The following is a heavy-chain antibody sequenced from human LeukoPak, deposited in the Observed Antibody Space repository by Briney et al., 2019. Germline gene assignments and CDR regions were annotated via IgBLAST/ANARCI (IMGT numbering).Heavy chain of an antibody. V-gene: IGHV1-2*02. J-gene: IGHJ4*02. D-gene: IGHD6-13*01. CDR3: ARDRAAAGLGDY. CDR2: INPNSGGT. CDR1: GYTFTGYY. Sequence: ASVKVSCKASGYTFTGYYMHWVRQAPGQGLEWVGWINPNSGGTNYAQKFQGRVTMTRDTSISTAYMELSRLRSDDTAVYYCARDRAAAGLGDYWGQGTLVTVSS.